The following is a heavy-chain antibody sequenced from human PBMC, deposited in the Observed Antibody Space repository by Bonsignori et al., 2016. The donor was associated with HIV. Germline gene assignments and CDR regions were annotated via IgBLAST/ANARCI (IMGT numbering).Heavy chain of an antibody. D-gene: IGHD3-3*01. CDR2: IYYSGST. CDR3: ARGGYYDFWSGLIDY. J-gene: IGHJ4*02. V-gene: IGHV4-39*07. Sequence: WIRQPPGKGLEWIGSIYYSGSTYYNPSLKSRVTISVDTSKNQFSLKLSSVTAADTAVYYCARGGYYDFWSGLIDYWGQGTLVTVSS.